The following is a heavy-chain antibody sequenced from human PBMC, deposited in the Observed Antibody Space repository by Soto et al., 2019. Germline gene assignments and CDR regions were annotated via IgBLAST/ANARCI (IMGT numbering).Heavy chain of an antibody. CDR1: GGTFSSYA. CDR3: ARGQSIAVAGDYYYYGMDV. Sequence: ASVKVSCKASGGTFSSYAISWVRQAPGQGLEWMGGIIPIFGTANYAQKFQGRVTITADESTSTAYMELSSLRSEDTAVYYCARGQSIAVAGDYYYYGMDVWGQGTTVTVSS. V-gene: IGHV1-69*13. CDR2: IIPIFGTA. D-gene: IGHD6-19*01. J-gene: IGHJ6*02.